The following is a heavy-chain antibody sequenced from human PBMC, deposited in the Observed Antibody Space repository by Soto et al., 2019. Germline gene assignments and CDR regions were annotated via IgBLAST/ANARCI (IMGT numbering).Heavy chain of an antibody. V-gene: IGHV4-59*01. CDR1: GGSISSYY. CDR3: ARDSPTYYDFWSGHYGMDV. Sequence: SETLSLTCTVSGGSISSYYWSWIRQPPGKGLEWIGYIYYSGSTNYNPSLKSRVTISVDASKNQFSLKLSSVTAADTAVYYCARDSPTYYDFWSGHYGMDVWGQGTTVTV. CDR2: IYYSGST. J-gene: IGHJ6*02. D-gene: IGHD3-3*01.